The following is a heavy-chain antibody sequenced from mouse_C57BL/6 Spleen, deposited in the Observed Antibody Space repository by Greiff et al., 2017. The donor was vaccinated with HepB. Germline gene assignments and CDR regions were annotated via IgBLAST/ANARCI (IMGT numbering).Heavy chain of an antibody. D-gene: IGHD1-1*01. V-gene: IGHV1-82*01. CDR1: GYAFSSSW. CDR2: IYPGDGDT. CDR3: ARSVTTVVRAMDY. J-gene: IGHJ4*01. Sequence: QVQLKESGPELVKPGASVKISCKASGYAFSSSWMNWVKQRPGKGLEWIGRIYPGDGDTNYNGKFKGKATLTADKSSSTAYMQLSSRTSEDSAVYFCARSVTTVVRAMDYWGQGTSVTVSS.